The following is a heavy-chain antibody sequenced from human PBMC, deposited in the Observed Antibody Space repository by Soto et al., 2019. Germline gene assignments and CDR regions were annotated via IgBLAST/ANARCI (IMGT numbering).Heavy chain of an antibody. V-gene: IGHV3-23*01. J-gene: IGHJ5*01. Sequence: EVQLLESGGGLVQPGGSLRLSCAASGFTFSTYAMTWVRQAPGKGPEWVSRIGDSEGETTHYADSVKGRFTISRDNAKNALYLQMNSLRVEDTAIYYGPKGYCGGGRCYDLDNWFDSWGQGTRVTVSS. D-gene: IGHD2-15*01. CDR1: GFTFSTYA. CDR3: PKGYCGGGRCYDLDNWFDS. CDR2: IGDSEGETT.